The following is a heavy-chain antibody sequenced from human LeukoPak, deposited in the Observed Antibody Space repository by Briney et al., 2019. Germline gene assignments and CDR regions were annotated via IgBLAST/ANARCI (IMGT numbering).Heavy chain of an antibody. J-gene: IGHJ4*02. CDR1: GGSISSYY. CDR2: VYYTGST. D-gene: IGHD6-19*01. Sequence: PSETLSLTCTVSGGSISSYYWSWVRQPPGKGLEWIGFVYYTGSTNYSPSLKSRVTMSVDTSKNQFSLKLSSVTAADTAVYYCARGRWVQYSSGWYYFDYWGQGTLVSVSS. CDR3: ARGRWVQYSSGWYYFDY. V-gene: IGHV4-59*12.